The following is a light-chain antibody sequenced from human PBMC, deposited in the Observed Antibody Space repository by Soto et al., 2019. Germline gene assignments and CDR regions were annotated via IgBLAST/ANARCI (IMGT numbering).Light chain of an antibody. Sequence: QPASVSGYPGQSITISCTGTSSDVGGSNYVSWYQQYPGKVPKLLINKVSNRPSGVSNRFSGSKSAYTASLTISGLQAEDEADYFCTSSTSDSLYVFGTGTKLTVL. CDR2: KVS. V-gene: IGLV2-14*01. CDR1: SSDVGGSNY. J-gene: IGLJ1*01. CDR3: TSSTSDSLYV.